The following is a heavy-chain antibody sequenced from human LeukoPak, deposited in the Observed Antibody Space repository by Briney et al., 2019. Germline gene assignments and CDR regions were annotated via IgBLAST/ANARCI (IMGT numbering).Heavy chain of an antibody. V-gene: IGHV3-21*01. Sequence: GGSLRLSCAASGFTFSSYSMNWVRQAPGKGLEWVSSISSSSSYIYYADSVKGRFTISRDNAKNSLYLQMNSLRAEDTAVYYCARDRTGDEIPEGFDYWGQGTLVTVSS. CDR3: ARDRTGDEIPEGFDY. CDR2: ISSSSSYI. D-gene: IGHD7-27*01. CDR1: GFTFSSYS. J-gene: IGHJ4*02.